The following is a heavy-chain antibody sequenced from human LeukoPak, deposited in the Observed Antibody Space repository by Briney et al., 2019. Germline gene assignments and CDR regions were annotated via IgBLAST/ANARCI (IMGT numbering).Heavy chain of an antibody. CDR1: GFTFSSFS. D-gene: IGHD3-10*01. Sequence: GGSLRLSCAASGFTFSSFSMNWVRQAPGKGLEWVSTVSTSGAVTNYADSVKGRFTISRDNSKNTLYLQMNSLRAEDTAVYYCAKVPPYGSGSYYNLLFDYWGQGTLVTVSS. CDR3: AKVPPYGSGSYYNLLFDY. J-gene: IGHJ4*02. V-gene: IGHV3-23*01. CDR2: VSTSGAVT.